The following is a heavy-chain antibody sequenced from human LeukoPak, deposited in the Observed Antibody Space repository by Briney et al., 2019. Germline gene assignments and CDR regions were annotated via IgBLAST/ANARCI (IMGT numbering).Heavy chain of an antibody. CDR1: GFTFSSYG. Sequence: PTGGSLRLSCAASGFTFSSYGMHWVRQAPGKGLEWVAVIWYDGSNKYYADSVKGRFTISRDNSKNTLYLQMNSLRAEGTAVYYCARVPAQYSSGWYYPFDYWGQGTLVTVSS. V-gene: IGHV3-33*01. D-gene: IGHD6-19*01. CDR2: IWYDGSNK. CDR3: ARVPAQYSSGWYYPFDY. J-gene: IGHJ4*02.